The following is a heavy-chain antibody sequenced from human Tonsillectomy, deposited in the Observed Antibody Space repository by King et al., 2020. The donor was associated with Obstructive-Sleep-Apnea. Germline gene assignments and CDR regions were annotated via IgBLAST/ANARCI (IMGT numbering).Heavy chain of an antibody. CDR2: IYGSGGT. V-gene: IGHV4-59*01. D-gene: IGHD6-13*01. Sequence: VQLQESGPGLVKPSETLSLTCSVSGGSISSYDWSWIRQSPGKGVEWIGCIYGSGGTQYSPSLKTRVSISADPSRKQFTLRLRSVSDADTAVYYCARMKQGQQLNYYFHVWGQGTLVTVSS. CDR1: GGSISSYD. J-gene: IGHJ4*02. CDR3: ARMKQGQQLNYYFHV.